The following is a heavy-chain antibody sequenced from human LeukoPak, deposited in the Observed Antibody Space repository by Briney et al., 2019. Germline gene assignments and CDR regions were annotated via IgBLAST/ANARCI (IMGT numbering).Heavy chain of an antibody. CDR1: GYTFTGHF. J-gene: IGHJ3*02. CDR3: ARSYYYDTTGYTHDDAFDI. Sequence: ASVKVSCKASGYTFTGHFMHWVRQAPGQGLEWMGWISPNSGDTNYAQKFQGRVTMTRDTSISTAYMELSRLRSDDTAVYYCARSYYYDTTGYTHDDAFDIWGQGTMVTVS. V-gene: IGHV1-2*02. CDR2: ISPNSGDT. D-gene: IGHD3-22*01.